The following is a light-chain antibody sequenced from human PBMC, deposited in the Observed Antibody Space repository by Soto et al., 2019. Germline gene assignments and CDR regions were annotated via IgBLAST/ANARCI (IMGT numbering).Light chain of an antibody. Sequence: DIQRIRFPASLSASVAGRVTITCRASQSIVSNLNWYHQKPGKAPKLLIYAASNMQSGIPSRFSGSGSGTDFTLTISSLQPEDFATYFCQQSYSTPPCTFGQGTKVDIK. J-gene: IGKJ1*01. CDR2: AAS. CDR3: QQSYSTPPCT. CDR1: QSIVSN. V-gene: IGKV1-39*01.